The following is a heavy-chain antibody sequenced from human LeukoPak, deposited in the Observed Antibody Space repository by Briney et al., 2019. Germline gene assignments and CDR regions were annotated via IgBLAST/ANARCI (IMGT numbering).Heavy chain of an antibody. CDR2: IYHSGRT. J-gene: IGHJ3*02. D-gene: IGHD3-22*01. CDR3: ARGRLSMTVVDAFDI. CDR1: GGSFSGYY. V-gene: IGHV4-34*01. Sequence: SETLSLTCAVYGGSFSGYYWSWIRQPPGKGLEWIGEIYHSGRTNFNPSLNSRVTIAVDTSKNQFSLKLSSVTAADTAVYYCARGRLSMTVVDAFDIWGQGTMVTVSS.